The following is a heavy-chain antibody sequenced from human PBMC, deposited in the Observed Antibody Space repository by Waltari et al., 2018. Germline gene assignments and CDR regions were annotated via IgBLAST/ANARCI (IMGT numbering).Heavy chain of an antibody. CDR3: AREDICRSTTCYTLDY. J-gene: IGHJ4*02. V-gene: IGHV3-30*04. Sequence: QVQMVESGGGVVQPGRSLRLSCAASGFTFSSYSIHWVRQAPGKGLEGVALMSYDGSSKYYAGSVKGRFTVSRDNSKNTVYLQLNSLRVEDTAVYYCAREDICRSTTCYTLDYWGLGTLVTVSS. CDR2: MSYDGSSK. CDR1: GFTFSSYS. D-gene: IGHD2-2*02.